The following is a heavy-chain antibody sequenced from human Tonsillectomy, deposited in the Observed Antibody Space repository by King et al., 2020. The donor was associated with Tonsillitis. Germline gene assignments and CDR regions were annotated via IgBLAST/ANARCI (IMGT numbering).Heavy chain of an antibody. Sequence: HVQLVQSGAEAKKPGASVKVSCKASGYTFTDYYMHWVRQAPGQGLEEMGRINPNSGGTNYAQKFQGRVTMTRDTSISTAYMELSRLRSDDTAVYYCARELLGGGPRDYWGQGTLVTVSS. V-gene: IGHV1-2*02. CDR2: INPNSGGT. CDR1: GYTFTDYY. D-gene: IGHD3-16*01. J-gene: IGHJ4*02. CDR3: ARELLGGGPRDY.